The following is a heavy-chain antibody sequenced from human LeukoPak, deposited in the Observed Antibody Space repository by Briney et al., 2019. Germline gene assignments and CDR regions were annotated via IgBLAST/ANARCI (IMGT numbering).Heavy chain of an antibody. CDR3: VAFYYSAFFDY. CDR1: GFTFSDYY. Sequence: PGGSLRLSCAASGFTFSDYYVTWIRQAPGKGLEWVSYIDGTNSYTNYADSVKGRFTIARDNAKNSLYLQMNSLRAEDTAVYYCVAFYYSAFFDYCGLGTLVTVSS. CDR2: IDGTNSYT. J-gene: IGHJ4*02. V-gene: IGHV3-11*03. D-gene: IGHD3-10*01.